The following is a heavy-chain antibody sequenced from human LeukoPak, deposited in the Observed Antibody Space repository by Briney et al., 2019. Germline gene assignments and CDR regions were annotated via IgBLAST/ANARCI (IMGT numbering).Heavy chain of an antibody. CDR1: GPTFSSHS. Sequence: GGSLRLSCAASGPTFSSHSMNWVRQAPGKGLEWVSHIRSSSRTTYYADSVKGRFTISRDDAKNSLYLQMNSLRGEDTAVYYCASWAGTTAGFSGPFDFWGQGTLVTVSS. CDR2: IRSSSRTT. CDR3: ASWAGTTAGFSGPFDF. D-gene: IGHD6-25*01. J-gene: IGHJ4*02. V-gene: IGHV3-48*01.